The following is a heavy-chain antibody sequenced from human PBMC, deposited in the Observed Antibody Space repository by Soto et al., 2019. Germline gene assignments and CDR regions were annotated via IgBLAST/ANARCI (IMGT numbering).Heavy chain of an antibody. J-gene: IGHJ1*01. CDR2: INHSGST. D-gene: IGHD6-13*01. CDR1: GGSFSGYY. Sequence: QVQLQQWGAGLLKPSETLSLTCAVYGGSFSGYYWSWIRQPPGKGLEWIGEINHSGSTNYNPSLKSRVTISVDTSKNQFSLKLSSVTAADTAVYYCARGKAAAGTSHGRPTEAEYFQHWGQGTLVTVSS. V-gene: IGHV4-34*01. CDR3: ARGKAAAGTSHGRPTEAEYFQH.